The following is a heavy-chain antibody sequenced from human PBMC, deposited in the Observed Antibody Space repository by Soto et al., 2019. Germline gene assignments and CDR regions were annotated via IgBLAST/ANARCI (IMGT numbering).Heavy chain of an antibody. J-gene: IGHJ4*02. CDR1: GFTFDDYA. CDR2: ISWNSGSI. Sequence: PGGSLRLSCAASGFTFDDYAMHWVRQAPGKGLEWVSGISWNSGSIGYADSVKGRFTISRDNAKNSLYLQMNSLRAEDTALYYCAKVHGIAAAGTNDWDEGFDYWGQGTLVTVSS. D-gene: IGHD6-13*01. V-gene: IGHV3-9*01. CDR3: AKVHGIAAAGTNDWDEGFDY.